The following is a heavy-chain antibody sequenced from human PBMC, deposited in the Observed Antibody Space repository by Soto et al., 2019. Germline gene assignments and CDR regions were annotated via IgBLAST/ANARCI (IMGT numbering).Heavy chain of an antibody. CDR1: GGTFSSYS. CDR3: AREREVVGSFAL. J-gene: IGHJ2*01. Sequence: QVQLVQSGAEVKKAGSSVKVSCKASGGTFSSYSIGWVRQAPGQGLEWMGGIIPMFGTANYAQKFQGRVTITAAEATSTVYRGRSSLRSEDGAVYYCAREREVVGSFALGARGTVVTVSS. D-gene: IGHD2-15*01. V-gene: IGHV1-69*01. CDR2: IIPMFGTA.